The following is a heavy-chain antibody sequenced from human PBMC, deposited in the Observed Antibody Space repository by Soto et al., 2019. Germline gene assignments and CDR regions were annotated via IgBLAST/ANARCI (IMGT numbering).Heavy chain of an antibody. V-gene: IGHV3-7*03. Sequence: EAQLVESGGGLVQPGGSLRLSCAASGFTSRSYYMSWVRQAPGKGLEWVANIGNDGRDIHYVDSVKGRFTISRDNGKNSLYLQMNSLRAEDTAVYYCARDHVFDIWGPGTMVTISS. CDR1: GFTSRSYY. CDR2: IGNDGRDI. J-gene: IGHJ3*02. CDR3: ARDHVFDI.